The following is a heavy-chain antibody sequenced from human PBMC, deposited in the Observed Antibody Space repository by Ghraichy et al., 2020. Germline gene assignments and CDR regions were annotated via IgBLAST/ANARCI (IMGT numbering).Heavy chain of an antibody. CDR2: INPNSGGT. Sequence: ASVKVSCNASGYTFTGYYMHWVRQAPGQGLEWMGWINPNSGGTNYAQKFQGRVTMTRETSISTAYMELSRLRSDDTAVYYCAREGGSSRYYGMDVWGQGTTVTVSS. D-gene: IGHD6-6*01. V-gene: IGHV1-2*02. CDR3: AREGGSSRYYGMDV. J-gene: IGHJ6*02. CDR1: GYTFTGYY.